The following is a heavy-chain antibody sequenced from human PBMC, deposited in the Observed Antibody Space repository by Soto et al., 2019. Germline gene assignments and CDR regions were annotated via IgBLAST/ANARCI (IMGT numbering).Heavy chain of an antibody. CDR1: GYTFTSHG. CDR2: ISASNGAT. V-gene: IGHV1-18*01. Sequence: QVQLVQSGGVMKKPGASVKVSCKASGYTFTSHGISWVRQAPGQGLEWMGWISASNGATNYAQKYQGRVTVTTDTSTSKGYMEVRRLRAEDTAVYYCARMVRGSNIDYYHYMDVWGEGTTVNVSS. D-gene: IGHD3-10*01. CDR3: ARMVRGSNIDYYHYMDV. J-gene: IGHJ6*03.